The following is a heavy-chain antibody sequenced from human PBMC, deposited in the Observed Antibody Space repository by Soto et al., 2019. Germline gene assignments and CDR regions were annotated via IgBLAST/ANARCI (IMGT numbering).Heavy chain of an antibody. CDR3: TGEVASGY. Sequence: GSLRLSCAVSGFTVSTFGMHWVRQAPGKGLEWVAVISRDGGTKFYADSVKGRFTISRDNSRNTLFLEMNSLRGDDMAVYYCTGEVASGYWGQRTLVTVSS. J-gene: IGHJ4*02. CDR1: GFTVSTFG. CDR2: ISRDGGTK. V-gene: IGHV3-30*03. D-gene: IGHD2-8*02.